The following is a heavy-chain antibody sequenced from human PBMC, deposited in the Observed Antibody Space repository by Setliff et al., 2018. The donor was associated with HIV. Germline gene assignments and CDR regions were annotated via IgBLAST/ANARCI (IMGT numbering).Heavy chain of an antibody. J-gene: IGHJ4*02. CDR3: ARANYYDSSGYLTNPEVDY. Sequence: PGGSLRLSCAASGFTFSSYAMHWVRQAPGKGLEWVAVISYDGSNKYYADSVKGRFTISRDNSKNTLYLQMNSLRAEDTAVYYCARANYYDSSGYLTNPEVDYWGQGTLVTVSS. CDR2: ISYDGSNK. D-gene: IGHD3-22*01. V-gene: IGHV3-30-3*01. CDR1: GFTFSSYA.